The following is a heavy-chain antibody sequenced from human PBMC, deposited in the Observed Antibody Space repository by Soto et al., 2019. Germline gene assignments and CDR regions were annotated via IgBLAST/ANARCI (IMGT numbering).Heavy chain of an antibody. CDR2: ISYSGTT. D-gene: IGHD3-22*01. V-gene: IGHV4-59*06. CDR3: ALSGYRYYFDY. CDR1: GGSISSYY. Sequence: SETLSLTCTVSGGSISSYYWSWIRQPPGEGLEWIGFISYSGTTSYSPSLKSRVAISLDTSKNQFSLKLSSVTAADTAVYYCALSGYRYYFDYWGQGTLVTVSS. J-gene: IGHJ4*02.